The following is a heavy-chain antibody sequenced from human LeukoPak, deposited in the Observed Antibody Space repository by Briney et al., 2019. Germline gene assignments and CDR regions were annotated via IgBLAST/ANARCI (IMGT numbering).Heavy chain of an antibody. V-gene: IGHV3-74*01. CDR3: TRVQAGRSGLMDV. Sequence: GESLRLSCAASGFSLSGYWMHWVRQAPGKGRVWVSRISPEGSGTTYADSVKGRFTISRDNSKNTLYLQMNSLRDEDAAVYHCTRVQAGRSGLMDVWGRGTTVTVSS. J-gene: IGHJ6*02. CDR2: ISPEGSGT. D-gene: IGHD2-8*02. CDR1: GFSLSGYW.